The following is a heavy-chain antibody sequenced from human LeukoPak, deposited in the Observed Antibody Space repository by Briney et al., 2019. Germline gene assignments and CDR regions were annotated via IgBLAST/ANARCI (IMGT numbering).Heavy chain of an antibody. D-gene: IGHD4-17*01. CDR1: GFTFRSFG. Sequence: GGSLRLSCSASGFTFRSFGMHWVRQAPGKGLEWVGLIRSKVYGGTTEYAASVKGRFTISRDDSKSIAYLQMNSLKTEDTAVYYCTRTTYFDYWGQGTLVTVSS. CDR3: TRTTYFDY. CDR2: IRSKVYGGTT. V-gene: IGHV3-49*04. J-gene: IGHJ4*02.